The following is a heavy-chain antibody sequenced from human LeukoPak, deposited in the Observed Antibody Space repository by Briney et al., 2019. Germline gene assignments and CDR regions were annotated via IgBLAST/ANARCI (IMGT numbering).Heavy chain of an antibody. CDR2: ISWNSGSI. CDR3: AKTDY. CDR1: GFTFDDYA. V-gene: IGHV3-9*01. J-gene: IGHJ4*02. Sequence: TGGSLRLSCAASGFTFDDYAMHWVRQAPGKGLEWVSGISWNSGSIGYVDSVKGRFTISRDNAKNSLYLQMNSLRAEDTALYYCAKTDYWGQGTLVTVSS.